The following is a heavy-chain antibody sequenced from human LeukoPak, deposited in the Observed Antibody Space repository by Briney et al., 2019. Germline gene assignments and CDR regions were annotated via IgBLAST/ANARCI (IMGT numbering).Heavy chain of an antibody. D-gene: IGHD3-22*01. V-gene: IGHV3-15*01. CDR3: ATGASRYYNSSGFYPPFDY. J-gene: IGHJ4*02. Sequence: GGSLRLSCAASGFTFRIVWMTWVRQAPGKGLECVGRIKSRPDGGTIDYAASLKGRFTISRDDSKNALYLQLNSLKTEDTAVYYCATGASRYYNSSGFYPPFDYWGQGTLVTVPS. CDR2: IKSRPDGGTI. CDR1: GFTFRIVW.